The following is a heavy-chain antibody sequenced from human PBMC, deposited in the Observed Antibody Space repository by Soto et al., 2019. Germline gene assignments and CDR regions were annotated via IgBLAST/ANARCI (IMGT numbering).Heavy chain of an antibody. D-gene: IGHD5-12*01. CDR3: ARWNALEV. V-gene: IGHV6-1*01. CDR1: GDSVSSDITS. J-gene: IGHJ3*01. CDR2: TYYRSKWFH. Sequence: QGQLQQSGPGLVKPSQTLSLTCAISGDSVSSDITSWNWIRQSPSRGLEWLGRTYYRSKWFHDYAASVKSRITINPYTSKNQFSLELHSMTPEDTAVYYCARWNALEVWGQGTVVTVSS.